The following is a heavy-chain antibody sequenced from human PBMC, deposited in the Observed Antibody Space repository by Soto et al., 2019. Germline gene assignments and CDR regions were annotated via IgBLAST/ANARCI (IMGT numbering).Heavy chain of an antibody. CDR3: ARDPAWGSVAY. D-gene: IGHD7-27*01. V-gene: IGHV3-33*01. CDR2: IWYDGSNK. J-gene: IGHJ4*02. Sequence: GGSLRLSCAASGFTFSSYGMHWDRQAPGKGLEWVAVIWYDGSNKYYADSLKGRFTISRDNSKKTLYLQVNSLRAEDTAVYFCARDPAWGSVAYWGLGTLVTVSS. CDR1: GFTFSSYG.